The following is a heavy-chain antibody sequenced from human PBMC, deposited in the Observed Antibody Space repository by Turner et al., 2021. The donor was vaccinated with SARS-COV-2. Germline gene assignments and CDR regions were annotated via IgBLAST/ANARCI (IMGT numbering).Heavy chain of an antibody. Sequence: QVQLVRTGAEAKKPGSSVKVSCKASGGTFSSYAISWVRQAPGQGLEWMGGSIPIFGTANYAQKFQFRVTIAAYNSTSSAYMDLISLRSEDASLYYCARFFDYGDYSINECFDPWGQGTLVTVSS. CDR2: SIPIFGTA. V-gene: IGHV1-69*06. CDR1: GGTFSSYA. CDR3: ARFFDYGDYSINECFDP. J-gene: IGHJ5*02. D-gene: IGHD4-17*01.